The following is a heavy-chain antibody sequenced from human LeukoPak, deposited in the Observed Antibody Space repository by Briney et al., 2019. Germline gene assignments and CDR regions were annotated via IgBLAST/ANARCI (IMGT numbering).Heavy chain of an antibody. CDR2: IIPFFGTA. D-gene: IGHD3-3*01. CDR1: GATFSSYA. V-gene: IGHV1-69*05. CDR3: ARNVLRFLEWLSPLDY. Sequence: SVKVSCKASGATFSSYAISWVRQAPGQGLEWMGRIIPFFGTANYAQKFQGRVTITTDESTSTAYMELSSLRSEDTAVYYCARNVLRFLEWLSPLDYWGQGTLVTVSS. J-gene: IGHJ4*02.